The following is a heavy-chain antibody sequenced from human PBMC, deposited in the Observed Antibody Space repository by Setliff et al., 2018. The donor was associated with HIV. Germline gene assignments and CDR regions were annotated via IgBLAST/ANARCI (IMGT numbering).Heavy chain of an antibody. CDR3: ARAEDTAMDDYYYMDV. D-gene: IGHD5-18*01. CDR1: GGSISTYY. CDR2: VSTSGST. J-gene: IGHJ6*03. Sequence: SETLSLTCTVSGGSISTYYWSWIRQPAGKGLEWIGRVSTSGSTKYNPSLKGRVTMSLDTSKNEFSLKLSSVTAADTAVYYCARAEDTAMDDYYYMDVWGRGTTVTVSS. V-gene: IGHV4-4*07.